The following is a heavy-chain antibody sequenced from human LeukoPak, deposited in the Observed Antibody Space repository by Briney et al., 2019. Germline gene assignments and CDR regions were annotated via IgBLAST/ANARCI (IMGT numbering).Heavy chain of an antibody. CDR1: GFIFSTYG. V-gene: IGHV3-23*01. J-gene: IGHJ4*02. Sequence: GGSLRLSCAASGFIFSTYGMSWVRQAPRKGLEWVSAISGSGGSTYYADSVKGRFTISRDNAKNSLYLQMNSLRAEDTAVYYCARDLVDGLPSFDYWGQGTLVTVSS. CDR3: ARDLVDGLPSFDY. D-gene: IGHD2-2*01. CDR2: ISGSGGST.